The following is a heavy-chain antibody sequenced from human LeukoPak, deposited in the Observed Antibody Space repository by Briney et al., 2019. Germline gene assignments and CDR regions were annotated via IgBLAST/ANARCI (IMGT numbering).Heavy chain of an antibody. CDR1: GFTFSSYA. D-gene: IGHD2-15*01. J-gene: IGHJ6*02. CDR3: ARVKTSGYCSGGSCLHYYGMDV. V-gene: IGHV3-30-3*01. Sequence: GGSLRLSCAASGFTFSSYAMHWVRQAPGKGLEWVAVISYDGSNKYYADSVKGRFTISRDNSKNTLYLQMNSLRAEDTAVYYCARVKTSGYCSGGSCLHYYGMDVWGQGTTVTVSS. CDR2: ISYDGSNK.